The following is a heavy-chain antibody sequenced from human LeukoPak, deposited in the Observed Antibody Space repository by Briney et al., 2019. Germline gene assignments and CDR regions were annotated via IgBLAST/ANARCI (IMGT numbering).Heavy chain of an antibody. Sequence: GGSLRLSCAASGFTFSSYAMSWVRQAPGKGLEWVSSVSGGGGTTYYADSVKGRFTISRDNSKSTLYLQMNSLRAEDTAVYYCANGDAGRPSEGLDYWGRGTLVTVSS. CDR1: GFTFSSYA. CDR3: ANGDAGRPSEGLDY. J-gene: IGHJ4*02. V-gene: IGHV3-23*01. CDR2: VSGGGGTT. D-gene: IGHD6-6*01.